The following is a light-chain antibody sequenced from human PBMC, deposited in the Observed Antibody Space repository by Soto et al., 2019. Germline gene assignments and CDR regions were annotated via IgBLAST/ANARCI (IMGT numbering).Light chain of an antibody. V-gene: IGKV3-15*01. Sequence: EIVMTQSPATLSVSPGERATLSCRASQSVSRSLACYQQKPGQAPRLLIYGASTRATGIPARFSGSGSGTEFTLTISSLQSEDFAVYYCQQYHNWPPITFGQGTRLEIK. CDR2: GAS. J-gene: IGKJ5*01. CDR3: QQYHNWPPIT. CDR1: QSVSRS.